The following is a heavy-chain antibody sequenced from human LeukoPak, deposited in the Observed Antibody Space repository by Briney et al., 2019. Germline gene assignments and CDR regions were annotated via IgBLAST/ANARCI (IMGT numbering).Heavy chain of an antibody. CDR1: GFTFSSYS. V-gene: IGHV3-21*01. D-gene: IGHD3-3*01. J-gene: IGHJ4*02. CDR2: ISSSSSYI. Sequence: GGSLRLSCAASGFTFSSYSMNWVRQAPGKGLEWVSSISSSSSYIYYADSVKGRFTISRDNAKNSLYLQMNSLRAEVTAVYYCARVGGNDFWSGYPEYWGQGTLVTVSS. CDR3: ARVGGNDFWSGYPEY.